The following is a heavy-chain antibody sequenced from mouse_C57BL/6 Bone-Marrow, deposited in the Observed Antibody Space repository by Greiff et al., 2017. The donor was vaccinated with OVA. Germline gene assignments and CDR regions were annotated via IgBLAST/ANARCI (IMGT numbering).Heavy chain of an antibody. CDR2: IRSKSNNYAT. CDR3: VRAKYYGSSRWYFDV. D-gene: IGHD1-1*01. Sequence: EVQRVESGGGLVQPKGSLKLSCAASGFSFTTYAMTWVRQAPGKGLEWVARIRSKSNNYATYYADSVKDRFTISRDDSDSILYLKMNNLKTEDTAMYYCVRAKYYGSSRWYFDVWGTGTTVTVSS. CDR1: GFSFTTYA. V-gene: IGHV10-1*01. J-gene: IGHJ1*03.